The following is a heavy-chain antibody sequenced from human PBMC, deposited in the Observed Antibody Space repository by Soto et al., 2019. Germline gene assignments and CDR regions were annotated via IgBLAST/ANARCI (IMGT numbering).Heavy chain of an antibody. D-gene: IGHD3-22*01. CDR3: ALTSTDNSGYYSDY. V-gene: IGHV3-23*01. CDR1: GFTFSSYA. Sequence: GGSLRLSCAASGFTFSSYAMSWVRQAPGKGLEWVSAISGSGGSTYYADSVKGRFTISRDNSKDTLYLQMNSLRAEDTAVYYCALTSTDNSGYYSDYWGQGTLGTVS. J-gene: IGHJ4*02. CDR2: ISGSGGST.